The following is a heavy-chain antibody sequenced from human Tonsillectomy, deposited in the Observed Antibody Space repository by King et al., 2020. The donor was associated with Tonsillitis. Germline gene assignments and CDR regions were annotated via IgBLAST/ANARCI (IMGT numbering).Heavy chain of an antibody. J-gene: IGHJ4*02. V-gene: IGHV4-39*07. CDR3: ARQAVAFIDY. D-gene: IGHD6-19*01. CDR1: GGSISRSTYY. CDR2: IYYSGSA. Sequence: LQLQESGPGLVKPSETLSLTCTVSGGSISRSTYYWGWIRQPPGKGLEWIGGIYYSGSAYYNPSLESRVTISVDTSKNQLSLKLSSVTAADTAVYYCARQAVAFIDYWGQGTLVTVSS.